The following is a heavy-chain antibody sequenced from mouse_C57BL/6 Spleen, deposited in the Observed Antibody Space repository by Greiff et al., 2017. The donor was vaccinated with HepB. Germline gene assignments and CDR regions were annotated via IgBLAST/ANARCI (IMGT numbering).Heavy chain of an antibody. D-gene: IGHD2-5*01. J-gene: IGHJ2*01. CDR2: INPNNGGT. V-gene: IGHV1-22*01. CDR1: GYTFTDYY. Sequence: EVQLQQSGPELVKPGASVKMSCKASGYTFTDYYMHWVKQSHGKSLEWIGYINPNNGGTSYNQKFKGKATLTVNKSSSTAYMELRSLTSEDSAVYYCARWGYSNYSYYFDYWGKGTTLTVSS. CDR3: ARWGYSNYSYYFDY.